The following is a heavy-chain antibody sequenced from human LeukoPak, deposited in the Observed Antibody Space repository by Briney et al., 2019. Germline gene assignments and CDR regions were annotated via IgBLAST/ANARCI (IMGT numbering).Heavy chain of an antibody. CDR2: ISGSGGST. V-gene: IGHV3-23*01. J-gene: IGHJ1*01. CDR1: GFTFSSYA. Sequence: GGSLRLSCAASGFTFSSYAMRWVRQAPGKGLEWVSAISGSGGSTYYADSVKGRFTISRDNSKNTLYLQMNSLRAEDTAVYYCAKYPSGAYDFWSGYYHAEYFQHWGQGTLVTVSS. CDR3: AKYPSGAYDFWSGYYHAEYFQH. D-gene: IGHD3-3*01.